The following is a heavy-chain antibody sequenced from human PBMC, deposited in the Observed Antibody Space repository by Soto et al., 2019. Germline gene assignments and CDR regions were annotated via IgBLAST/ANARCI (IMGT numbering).Heavy chain of an antibody. CDR1: GFTFSSYW. J-gene: IGHJ3*02. CDR2: INSDGSST. V-gene: IGHV3-74*01. D-gene: IGHD2-21*01. CDR3: ARDAGVVSAFDI. Sequence: GGSLRFSCAASGFTFSSYWMHWVRQAPGKGLVWVSRINSDGSSTSYADSVKGRFTISRDNAKNTLCLQTNSLRAEDTAVYYCARDAGVVSAFDIWGQGTMVTVSS.